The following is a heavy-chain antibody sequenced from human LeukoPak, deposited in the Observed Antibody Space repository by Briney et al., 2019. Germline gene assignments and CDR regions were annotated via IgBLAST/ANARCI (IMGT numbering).Heavy chain of an antibody. CDR1: GFTFSTYG. CDR2: ASYDGSNK. V-gene: IGHV3-30*18. D-gene: IGHD7-27*01. CDR3: AKDWGNWGYGYYFDH. J-gene: IGHJ4*02. Sequence: GRSLRLSCAASGFTFSTYGMHWVRQAPGKGLEWVAVASYDGSNKYYADSVKGRFTISRDNPKNTLYLQMNSLRAEDTAAYYCAKDWGNWGYGYYFDHWGQGTLVTVSS.